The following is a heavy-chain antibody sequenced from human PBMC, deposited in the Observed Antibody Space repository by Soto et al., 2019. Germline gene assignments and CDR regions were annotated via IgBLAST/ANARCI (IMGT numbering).Heavy chain of an antibody. Sequence: GGSLRLSCAASGFTFSSYGMHWVRQAPGKGLEWVAVISYDGSNKYYADSVKGRFTISRDNSKNTLYLQMNSLRAEDTAVYYCAKQPGSYYYDSSGSHLDYWGQGTLVTVS. V-gene: IGHV3-30*18. J-gene: IGHJ4*02. CDR1: GFTFSSYG. D-gene: IGHD3-22*01. CDR3: AKQPGSYYYDSSGSHLDY. CDR2: ISYDGSNK.